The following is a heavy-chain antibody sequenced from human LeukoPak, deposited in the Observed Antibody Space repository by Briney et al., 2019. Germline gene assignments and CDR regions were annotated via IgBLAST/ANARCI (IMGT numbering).Heavy chain of an antibody. V-gene: IGHV3-21*01. CDR1: GFTFSSYS. J-gene: IGHJ4*02. CDR2: ISSSSSYI. Sequence: SGGSLRLSCAASGFTFSSYSMNWVRQAPGKGLEWVSSISSSSSYIYYADSVKGRFTISRDNAKNSLYLQMNSLRAGDTAVYYCARDVVVPAAYFDYWGQGTLVTVSS. CDR3: ARDVVVPAAYFDY. D-gene: IGHD2-2*01.